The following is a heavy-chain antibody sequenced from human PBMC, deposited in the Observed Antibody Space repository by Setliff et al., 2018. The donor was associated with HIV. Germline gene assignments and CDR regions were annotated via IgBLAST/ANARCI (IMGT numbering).Heavy chain of an antibody. CDR1: GGSFSGYY. D-gene: IGHD3-22*01. J-gene: IGHJ5*02. CDR2: IYYSGRTSHSGST. CDR3: ARENGWLFGWFDP. Sequence: TLSLTCAVYGGSFSGYYWSWIRQPPGKALEWVGYIYYSGRTSHSGSTYYNPSVASRITISGDTSKNQFSLKLTSVTAADTAIYYCARENGWLFGWFDPWGQGTPVTVSS. V-gene: IGHV4-34*09.